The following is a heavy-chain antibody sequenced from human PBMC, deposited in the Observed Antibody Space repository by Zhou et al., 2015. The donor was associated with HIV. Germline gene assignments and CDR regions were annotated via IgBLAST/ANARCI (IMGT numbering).Heavy chain of an antibody. Sequence: QVQLVQSGAEVKKPGASVKVSCKASGYTFTSYDINWVRQATGQGLEWMGWMNPNSGNTGYAQKFQGRVTMTRNTSISTAYMELSSLRSEDTAVYYCARSSLYYDYVWGSYRYPNDAFDIWGQGTMVTVSS. CDR3: ARSSLYYDYVWGSYRYPNDAFDI. V-gene: IGHV1-8*01. J-gene: IGHJ3*02. D-gene: IGHD3-16*02. CDR1: GYTFTSYD. CDR2: MNPNSGNT.